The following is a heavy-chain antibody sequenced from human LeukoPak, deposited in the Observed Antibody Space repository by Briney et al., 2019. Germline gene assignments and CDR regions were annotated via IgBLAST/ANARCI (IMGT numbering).Heavy chain of an antibody. D-gene: IGHD6-25*01. V-gene: IGHV3-33*08. J-gene: IGHJ3*02. CDR1: GFNFNNYW. Sequence: GGSLRLSCAASGFNFNNYWMSWLRQAPGKGLEWVAVIWYDGSNKYYADSVKGRFTISRDNSKNTLYLQMNSLRAEDTAVYYCASEGGSDAFDIWGQGTMVTVSS. CDR3: ASEGGSDAFDI. CDR2: IWYDGSNK.